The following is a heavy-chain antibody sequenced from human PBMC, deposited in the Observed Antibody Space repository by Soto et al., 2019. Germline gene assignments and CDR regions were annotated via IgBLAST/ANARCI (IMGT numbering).Heavy chain of an antibody. CDR1: GFSLSTSGVG. Sequence: SGPTLVNPTQTLTLTCTVSGFSLSTSGVGVGWIRQPPGKALEWLALIYWDDDKRYSPSLKSRLTITKDTSKNQVVLTMTNMDPVDTATYYCAHTKGWGRGSGWPQGFYYFDYWGQGTLVTVSS. D-gene: IGHD6-19*01. CDR2: IYWDDDK. CDR3: AHTKGWGRGSGWPQGFYYFDY. V-gene: IGHV2-5*02. J-gene: IGHJ4*02.